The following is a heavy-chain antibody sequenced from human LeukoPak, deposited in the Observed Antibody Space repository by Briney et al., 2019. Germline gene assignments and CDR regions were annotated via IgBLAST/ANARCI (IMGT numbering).Heavy chain of an antibody. CDR3: AKWDFG. CDR2: INSDGSIT. CDR1: GFTFRNKW. D-gene: IGHD1-26*01. Sequence: GGSLRLSCAASGFTFRNKWMHWVRQAPGKGPVWVSRINSDGSITNYADSVKGRFTISRDNAKNTVYLPMNSLRAEDTAVYYCAKWDFGWGQGTLVTVSS. J-gene: IGHJ4*02. V-gene: IGHV3-74*01.